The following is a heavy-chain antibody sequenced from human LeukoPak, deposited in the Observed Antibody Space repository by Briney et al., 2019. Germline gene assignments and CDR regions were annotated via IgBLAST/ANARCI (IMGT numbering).Heavy chain of an antibody. V-gene: IGHV3-23*01. Sequence: GGSLRLSCAASGFTFSSHAMSWVRQAPGKGLEWVSAISGSGGSTYYADSVKGRFTISRDNSKNTLYLQMNSLRAEDTAVYYCAKLRKGSGSYYWFDPWGQGTLVTVSS. CDR1: GFTFSSHA. J-gene: IGHJ5*02. CDR2: ISGSGGST. CDR3: AKLRKGSGSYYWFDP. D-gene: IGHD1-26*01.